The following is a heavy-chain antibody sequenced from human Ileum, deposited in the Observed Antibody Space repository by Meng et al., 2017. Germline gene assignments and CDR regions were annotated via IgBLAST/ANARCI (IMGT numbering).Heavy chain of an antibody. J-gene: IGHJ4*02. CDR1: ESGFSDYY. V-gene: IGHV1-2*06. CDR3: ARNYRDY. Sequence: QVQRVQSGAEVKKPGASVKVSCKAFESGFSDYYIHWVRQAPGQGLEYMGRINPNSGAANLPQKFQGRVTMTTDTSTSTAYMELTRLTSDDTAVYYCARNYRDYWGQGTLVTVSS. CDR2: INPNSGAA. D-gene: IGHD3-10*01.